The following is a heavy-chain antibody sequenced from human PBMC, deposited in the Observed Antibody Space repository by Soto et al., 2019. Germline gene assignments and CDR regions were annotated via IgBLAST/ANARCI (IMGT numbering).Heavy chain of an antibody. V-gene: IGHV3-23*01. CDR1: GFTFSSYA. D-gene: IGHD6-13*01. J-gene: IGHJ4*02. CDR2: ISGSGGST. Sequence: GGSLRLSCAASGFTFSSYAMSWVCQAPGKGLEWVSAISGSGGSTYYADSVKGRFTISRDNSKNTLYLQMNSLRAEDTVAYYFAKDKGPGIAAAGTGYNDYWGQGTLVTVSS. CDR3: AKDKGPGIAAAGTGYNDY.